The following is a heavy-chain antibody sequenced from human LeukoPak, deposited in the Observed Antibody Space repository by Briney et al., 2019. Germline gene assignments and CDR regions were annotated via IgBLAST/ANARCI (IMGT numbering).Heavy chain of an antibody. J-gene: IGHJ4*02. Sequence: PGGSLTLSCAASRFSFNTSPMHWVRQAPGKGLESVTIMPFDGTGINYIDSVKGRFTISRDNSKNTLYLEMNSLRSEDTAVYYCVRDARGSLDYWGQGTLVTVSS. CDR3: VRDARGSLDY. V-gene: IGHV3-30-3*01. CDR2: MPFDGTGI. CDR1: RFSFNTSP.